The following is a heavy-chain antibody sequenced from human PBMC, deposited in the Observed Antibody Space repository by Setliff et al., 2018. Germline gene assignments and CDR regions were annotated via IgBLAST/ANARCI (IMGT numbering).Heavy chain of an antibody. J-gene: IGHJ4*02. D-gene: IGHD5-12*01. CDR3: ARGGKRWLQFFDY. CDR1: EFIFRSYI. CDR2: ISSSGSTI. Sequence: GGSLRLSCAASEFIFRSYIVSWVRQPPGKGLEWVSSISSSGSTIYYADSVKGRFTISRDNAKNSLYLQMNSLRAEDTAVYYCARGGKRWLQFFDYWGQGTLVTVSS. V-gene: IGHV3-48*03.